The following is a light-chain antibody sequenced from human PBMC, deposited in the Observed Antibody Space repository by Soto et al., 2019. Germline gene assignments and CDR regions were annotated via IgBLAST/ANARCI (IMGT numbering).Light chain of an antibody. Sequence: EIVLTQSPATLSLSPGERATLSCRASQSINRYLAWYQQKPGQAPRLLIYDASNRATGIPARFSGSGSGTGFTLGISSLESEDFAVYYCQPRGNWQRTFGHGTKVLSK. V-gene: IGKV3-11*01. J-gene: IGKJ1*01. CDR1: QSINRY. CDR3: QPRGNWQRT. CDR2: DAS.